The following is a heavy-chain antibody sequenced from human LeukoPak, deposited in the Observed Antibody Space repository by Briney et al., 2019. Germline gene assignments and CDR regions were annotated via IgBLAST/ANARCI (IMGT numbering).Heavy chain of an antibody. V-gene: IGHV4-39*07. J-gene: IGHJ5*02. CDR3: ARRRSVANWFDP. D-gene: IGHD2-15*01. CDR1: GGSISSSSYY. Sequence: SETLSLTCTVSGGSISSSSYYWGWIRQPPGKGLEWIGSFYYSGSTYYNPSLKSRVTISVDTSKNQFSLKLSSVTAADTAVYYCARRRSVANWFDPWGQGTLVTVSS. CDR2: FYYSGST.